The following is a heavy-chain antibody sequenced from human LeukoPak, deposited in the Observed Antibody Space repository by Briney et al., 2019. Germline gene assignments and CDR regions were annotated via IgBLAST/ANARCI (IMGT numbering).Heavy chain of an antibody. Sequence: PSETLSLTCAVYGGSFSGYYWSWIRQPPGKGLEWIGEINHSGSTNYNPSLKSRVTISVDTSKNQFSLKLSSVTAADTAVYYCARDLSSSQDYWGQGTLVTVSS. J-gene: IGHJ4*02. CDR3: ARDLSSSQDY. CDR1: GGSFSGYY. D-gene: IGHD6-6*01. V-gene: IGHV4-34*01. CDR2: INHSGST.